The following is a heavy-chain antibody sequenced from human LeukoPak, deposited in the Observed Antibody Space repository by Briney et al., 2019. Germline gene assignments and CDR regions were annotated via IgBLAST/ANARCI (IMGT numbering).Heavy chain of an antibody. CDR2: IAPNSGGT. Sequence: VASVKVSCKASGYTFTGSYIHWVRQAPGQGLEWVGRIAPNSGGTNYAQKFQGRVTMTRDTSISTAYIELSRLGSDDTAVYYCAGSYYGGRCDYWGQGTLVTVSS. CDR1: GYTFTGSY. CDR3: AGSYYGGRCDY. J-gene: IGHJ4*02. D-gene: IGHD3-10*01. V-gene: IGHV1-2*06.